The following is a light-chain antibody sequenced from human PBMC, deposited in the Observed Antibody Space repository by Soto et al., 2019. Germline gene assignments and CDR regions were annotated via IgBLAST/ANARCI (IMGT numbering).Light chain of an antibody. Sequence: DIQMTQSPSTLSASVGDRVTITCRASQSISPWLAWYQQKPGKAPKLLIFDASTLESGVPSRFSGSGSGTEFTLTISSLQPDDFATYYCLQYHTYRTFGQGTKVEVK. CDR1: QSISPW. V-gene: IGKV1-5*01. CDR2: DAS. J-gene: IGKJ1*01. CDR3: LQYHTYRT.